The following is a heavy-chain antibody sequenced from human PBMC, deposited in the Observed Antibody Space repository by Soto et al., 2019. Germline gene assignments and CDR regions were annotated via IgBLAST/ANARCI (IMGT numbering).Heavy chain of an antibody. CDR3: ARGQLVWYGDLTNYHRDMAV. V-gene: IGHV4-34*02. CDR2: ISHDGGT. D-gene: IGHD3-10*01. J-gene: IGHJ6*01. Sequence: QVQLQQWGAGLLRPSETLSLTCAFYGGSFDDFYWSWVRQSPGKGLEWVGEISHDGGTNYSPSLASRVSISAETTKSPVSLHLRSVPAADTGLYYCARGQLVWYGDLTNYHRDMAVWGQETTVTIST. CDR1: GGSFDDFY.